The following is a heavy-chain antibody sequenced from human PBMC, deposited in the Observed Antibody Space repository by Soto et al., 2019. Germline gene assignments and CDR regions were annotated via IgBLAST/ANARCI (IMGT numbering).Heavy chain of an antibody. CDR3: ARSEATVLDY. Sequence: PSETLSLTCTVSGGSISSGGYYWNWIRQYPGKGLEWIAYIYQSGTPYYNPSLKSRATISIDRSKNQFSLMLDSVTAADTAVYYCARSEATVLDYWGQGTLVTVSS. J-gene: IGHJ4*02. CDR1: GGSISSGGYY. D-gene: IGHD1-26*01. V-gene: IGHV4-31*03. CDR2: IYQSGTP.